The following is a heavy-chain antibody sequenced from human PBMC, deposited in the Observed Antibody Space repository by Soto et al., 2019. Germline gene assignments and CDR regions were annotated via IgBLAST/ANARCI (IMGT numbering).Heavy chain of an antibody. D-gene: IGHD2-15*01. Sequence: EVQLVESGGGLVQPGGSLRLSCAASGFTFSSYAMHWVRQAPGKGLEYDSVISSNGGSTYYANSVKSRFTISRDNSKNTLYLQMGSLRAEDMAVYYCARTIGDAFDYWGQGTLVTVSS. CDR2: ISSNGGST. CDR1: GFTFSSYA. J-gene: IGHJ4*02. CDR3: ARTIGDAFDY. V-gene: IGHV3-64*01.